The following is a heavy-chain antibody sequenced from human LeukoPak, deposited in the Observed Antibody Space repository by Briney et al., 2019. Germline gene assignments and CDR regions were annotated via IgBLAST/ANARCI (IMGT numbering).Heavy chain of an antibody. Sequence: RPGGSLRLSCAASGFTFSSYWMHWVRQTPGMGLEWVSGINWNGVSTGYADSVKGRFTISRDNAKNSLYLQMHSLRAEDTALYYCARAARVYYYYYMDVWGKGTTVTVSS. J-gene: IGHJ6*03. CDR2: INWNGVST. V-gene: IGHV3-20*04. CDR1: GFTFSSYW. CDR3: ARAARVYYYYYMDV. D-gene: IGHD2-15*01.